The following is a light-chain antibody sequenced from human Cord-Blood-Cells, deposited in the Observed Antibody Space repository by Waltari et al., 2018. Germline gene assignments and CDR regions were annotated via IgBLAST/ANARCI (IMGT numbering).Light chain of an antibody. V-gene: IGLV2-23*01. CDR2: EGS. J-gene: IGLJ3*02. CDR3: CSYAGSSTWV. CDR1: SRDVGSYNL. Sequence: QSALTQPASVSGSPGQSITISCTRTSRDVGSYNLLSWYQQHPGKAPKLMIYEGSKRPSGVSNRFSGSKSGNTASLTISGLQAEDEADYYCCSYAGSSTWVFGGGTKLTVL.